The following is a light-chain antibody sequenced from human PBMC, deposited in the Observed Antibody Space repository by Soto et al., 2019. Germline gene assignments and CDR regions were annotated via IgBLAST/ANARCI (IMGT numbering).Light chain of an antibody. V-gene: IGLV1-44*01. CDR1: SSNIGSNN. J-gene: IGLJ3*02. CDR2: SNN. CDR3: ASWDDSLNGLV. Sequence: QSVLTQPPSASATPGQRVTISCSGSSSNIGSNNVEWYQHLPGTAPKLLIYSNNQGPSGVPDRFSGSKSGTSASLAISGLQSEDEADYCCASWDDSLNGLVIGGGTKVTVL.